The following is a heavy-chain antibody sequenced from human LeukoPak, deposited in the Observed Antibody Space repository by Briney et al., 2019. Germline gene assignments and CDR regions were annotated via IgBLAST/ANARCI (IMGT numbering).Heavy chain of an antibody. Sequence: SETLSLTCTVSGGSISSYYWSWIRQPPGKGLEWIGYIYYSGSTNYNPSLKSRVTISVDTSKNQFSLKLSSVTAADTAVYYCARAHMITSYYYYYYMDVWGKGTTVTVSS. J-gene: IGHJ6*03. V-gene: IGHV4-59*01. CDR3: ARAHMITSYYYYYYMDV. CDR1: GGSISSYY. D-gene: IGHD3-16*01. CDR2: IYYSGST.